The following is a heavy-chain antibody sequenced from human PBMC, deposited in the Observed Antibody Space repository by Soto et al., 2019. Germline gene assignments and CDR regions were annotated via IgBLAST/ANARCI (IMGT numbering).Heavy chain of an antibody. J-gene: IGHJ6*03. CDR1: GFTFSSYW. Sequence: GGSLRLSCAASGFTFSSYWMSWVRQAPGKGLEWVANIKQDGSEKYYVDSVKGRFTISRDNAKNSLYLQMNSLRAEDTAVYYCATGLVPRISGYYYYYMDVWGKGTTVTVSS. CDR2: IKQDGSEK. V-gene: IGHV3-7*01. D-gene: IGHD2-2*01. CDR3: ATGLVPRISGYYYYYMDV.